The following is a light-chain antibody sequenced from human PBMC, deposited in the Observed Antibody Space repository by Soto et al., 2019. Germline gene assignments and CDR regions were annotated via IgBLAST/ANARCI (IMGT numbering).Light chain of an antibody. CDR3: QQYNSYPWT. CDR1: QSIDRW. V-gene: IGKV1-5*01. CDR2: HAS. Sequence: DIQMTQSPSTLPASVGDRVTITCRASQSIDRWLAWYQQRPGKAPKILIYHASSLESGVPSRFSGSGSATEFTLTITSLQPDDFATYYCQQYNSYPWTFGQGTKVDIK. J-gene: IGKJ1*01.